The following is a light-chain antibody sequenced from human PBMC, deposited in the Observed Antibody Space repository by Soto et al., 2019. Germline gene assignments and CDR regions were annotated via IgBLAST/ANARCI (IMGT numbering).Light chain of an antibody. CDR2: DTS. V-gene: IGKV3D-15*02. CDR1: PGIGDT. Sequence: IVMKSPLTSHTVFPWHGATLSCRARPGIGDTVAWYQHTLDQTLRLLIYDTSTRATGVPTRFSGSRPGAGITLTSNSLQSEDCAVYYCQQYGSSPWTFRQGTKVDIK. J-gene: IGKJ1*01. CDR3: QQYGSSPWT.